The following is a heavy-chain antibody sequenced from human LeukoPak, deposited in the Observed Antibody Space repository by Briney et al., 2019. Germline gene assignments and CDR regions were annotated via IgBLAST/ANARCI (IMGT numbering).Heavy chain of an antibody. Sequence: PGGSLRLSCAASGFTFSSYGMHWVRQAPGKGLEWVAFIRYDGSNKYYADSVKGRFTISRDNSKNTLYLQMNSLRAEDTAVYYCAKVFYYGSGSYSIDYWGQGTLVTVSS. V-gene: IGHV3-30*02. CDR1: GFTFSSYG. CDR3: AKVFYYGSGSYSIDY. D-gene: IGHD3-10*01. CDR2: IRYDGSNK. J-gene: IGHJ4*02.